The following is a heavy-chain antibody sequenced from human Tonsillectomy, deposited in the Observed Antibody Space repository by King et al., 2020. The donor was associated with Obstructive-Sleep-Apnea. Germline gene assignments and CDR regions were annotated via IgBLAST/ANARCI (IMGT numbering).Heavy chain of an antibody. D-gene: IGHD3-9*01. Sequence: QLQESGPGLVKPSETLSLTCTASGGSISTYCWSWIRQPPGKGLEWIGYIYYSGTANYNPSLQSRVTISVDTSKNQFSLKLSSLSAADTAVYYCARDLTEAPYYGMDVWGQGTTVTVSS. CDR1: GGSISTYC. V-gene: IGHV4-59*01. CDR3: ARDLTEAPYYGMDV. CDR2: IYYSGTA. J-gene: IGHJ6*02.